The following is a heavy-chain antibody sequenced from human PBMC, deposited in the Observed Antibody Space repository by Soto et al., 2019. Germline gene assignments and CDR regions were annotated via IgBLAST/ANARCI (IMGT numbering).Heavy chain of an antibody. CDR2: IYYSGST. J-gene: IGHJ4*02. CDR3: ARGVGVVTFFDY. CDR1: GGSVSSGSYY. V-gene: IGHV4-61*01. D-gene: IGHD3-3*01. Sequence: SETLSLTCTVSGGSVSSGSYYWSWIRQPPGKGLEWIGYIYYSGSTNYNPSLKSRVTISVDTSKDQFSLKLSSVTAADTAVYYCARGVGVVTFFDYWGQGTLVTVSS.